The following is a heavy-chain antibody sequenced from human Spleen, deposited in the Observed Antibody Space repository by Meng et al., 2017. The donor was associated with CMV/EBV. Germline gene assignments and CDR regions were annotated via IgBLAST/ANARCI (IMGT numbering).Heavy chain of an antibody. D-gene: IGHD1-1*01. J-gene: IGHJ3*02. Sequence: GSLRLTXXVSGGSVSSGSYYWSWLRXPPGKGXXWIGYISYIGSTXYNPXLKSRXTISVDTSKTQXSLKLSSXTXADTAVFYCARDILERNAFDMWGQGTMVTVSS. CDR2: ISYIGST. V-gene: IGHV4-61*01. CDR3: ARDILERNAFDM. CDR1: GGSVSSGSYY.